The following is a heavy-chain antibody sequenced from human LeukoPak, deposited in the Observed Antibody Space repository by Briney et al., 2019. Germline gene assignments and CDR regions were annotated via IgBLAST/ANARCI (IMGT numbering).Heavy chain of an antibody. CDR3: ARGVSNWGRYYYGMDV. D-gene: IGHD7-27*01. V-gene: IGHV3-30*03. Sequence: GGSLRLSCAASGFTFSSYGMHWVRQAPGKGLEWVAVISYDGSNKYYADSVKGRFTISRDNSKNTLYLQMNSLRAEDTAVYYCARGVSNWGRYYYGMDVWGQGTTVTVSS. J-gene: IGHJ6*02. CDR2: ISYDGSNK. CDR1: GFTFSSYG.